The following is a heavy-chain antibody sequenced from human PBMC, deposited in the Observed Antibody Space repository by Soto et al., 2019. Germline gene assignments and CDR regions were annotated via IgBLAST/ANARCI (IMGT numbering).Heavy chain of an antibody. CDR3: ATQEVGGSYVYTFDP. J-gene: IGHJ5*02. Sequence: SETLSLTCTVSGGSISSSSYYWGWIRQPPGKGLEWIGSIYYSGSTYYNPSLKSRVTISVDTSKNHFSLKLSSVAAADTAVYYCATQEVGGSYVYTFDPWGQGTLVTVS. D-gene: IGHD1-26*01. CDR1: GGSISSSSYY. CDR2: IYYSGST. V-gene: IGHV4-39*02.